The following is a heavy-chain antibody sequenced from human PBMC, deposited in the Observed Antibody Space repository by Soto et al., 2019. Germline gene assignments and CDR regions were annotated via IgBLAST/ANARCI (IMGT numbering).Heavy chain of an antibody. J-gene: IGHJ6*02. CDR2: ISAYNGNT. Sequence: QVQLVQSGAEVKKPGASVKVSCKASGYTFTSYGISWVRQAPGQGLEWMGWISAYNGNTNYAQKLQGRVTMTTDTSTSTAYMELSSLRSEDTAVYYCATPQVSSSWSYYYYGMDVWGQGTTVTVSS. V-gene: IGHV1-18*04. CDR3: ATPQVSSSWSYYYYGMDV. CDR1: GYTFTSYG. D-gene: IGHD6-13*01.